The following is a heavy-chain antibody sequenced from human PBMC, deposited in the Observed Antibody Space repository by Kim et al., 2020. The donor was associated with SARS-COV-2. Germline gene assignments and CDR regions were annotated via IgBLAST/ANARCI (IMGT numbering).Heavy chain of an antibody. CDR3: ARHYTLESGPRLDY. D-gene: IGHD3-16*01. CDR1: GYVFTSYW. Sequence: GESLKISCKGSGYVFTSYWIVWVRHTPGQGLEWVGGIYPCDSEPKCSQSSQGHVTISTDNSINTAFLQWESLQPTNTAIYYSARHYTLESGPRLDYWGQGSQVTVSS. CDR2: IYPCDSEP. J-gene: IGHJ4*02. V-gene: IGHV5-51*01.